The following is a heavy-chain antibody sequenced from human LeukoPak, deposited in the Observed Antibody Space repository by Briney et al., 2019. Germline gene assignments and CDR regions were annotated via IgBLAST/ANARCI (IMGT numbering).Heavy chain of an antibody. D-gene: IGHD3-9*01. CDR1: GGSISSYY. Sequence: PSETLSLTCTVSGGSISSYYWSWIRQPPGKGLGWIGYIYYSGSTNYNPSLKSRVTISVDTSKNQFSLKLSSVTAADTAVYYCARAEEGYDILTGYYRNDPDAFDIWGQGTMVTVSS. CDR3: ARAEEGYDILTGYYRNDPDAFDI. J-gene: IGHJ3*02. V-gene: IGHV4-59*01. CDR2: IYYSGST.